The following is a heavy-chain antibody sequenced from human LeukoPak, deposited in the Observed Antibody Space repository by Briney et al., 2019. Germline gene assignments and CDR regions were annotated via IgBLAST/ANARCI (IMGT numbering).Heavy chain of an antibody. CDR1: GYTFTGYY. J-gene: IGHJ5*02. D-gene: IGHD3-3*01. CDR3: ARVPLITIFGVARHNWFDP. V-gene: IGHV1-2*02. CDR2: INPNSGGT. Sequence: GSVKVSCKASGYTFTGYYMHWVRQAPGQGLEWMGWINPNSGGTNYAQKFQGRVTMTRDTSISTAYMELSRLRSDDTAVYYCARVPLITIFGVARHNWFDPWGQGTLVTVSS.